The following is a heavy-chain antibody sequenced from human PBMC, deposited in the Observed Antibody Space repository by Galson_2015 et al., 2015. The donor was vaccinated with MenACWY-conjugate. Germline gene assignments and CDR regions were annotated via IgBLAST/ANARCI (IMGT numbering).Heavy chain of an antibody. V-gene: IGHV3-48*01. J-gene: IGHJ1*01. CDR2: ISESSSTI. CDR1: GFTFSSYS. D-gene: IGHD6-13*01. CDR3: ASRESSSWYRQYFQH. Sequence: SLRLSCAASGFTFSSYSMNWVRQAPGKGLEWVSYISESSSTIVYADSVKGRFTISRDNAKNSLYLQMNSLRAEDTAVYYCASRESSSWYRQYFQHWCQGTLVTVSS.